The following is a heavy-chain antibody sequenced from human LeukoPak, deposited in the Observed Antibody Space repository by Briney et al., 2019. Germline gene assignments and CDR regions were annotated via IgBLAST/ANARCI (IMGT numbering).Heavy chain of an antibody. V-gene: IGHV1-69*01. CDR2: IIPIFGTA. D-gene: IGHD6-13*01. J-gene: IGHJ4*02. CDR3: ARGPSTGYSSSWYPFDY. CDR1: GGTFSSYA. Sequence: GSSVKVSCKASGGTFSSYAISWVRQAPGQGLEWMGGIIPIFGTANYAQKFQGRVTITAVESTSTAYMELSSLRSEDTAVYYCARGPSTGYSSSWYPFDYWGQGTLVTVSS.